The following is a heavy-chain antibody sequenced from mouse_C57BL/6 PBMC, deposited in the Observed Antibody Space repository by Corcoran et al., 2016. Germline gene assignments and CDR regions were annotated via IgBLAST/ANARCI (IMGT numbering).Heavy chain of an antibody. CDR2: IYPRDGST. D-gene: IGHD1-1*01. CDR3: ASGITTVVERYWYFDV. CDR1: GYTFTSYD. V-gene: IGHV1-85*01. J-gene: IGHJ1*03. Sequence: QVQLQQSGPELVKPGASVKLSCKASGYTFTSYDIDWVKQRAGQGLEWIGWIYPRDGSTKYNEKFKGKATLTVDTSSSTAYMELHSLTSEDSAVYFCASGITTVVERYWYFDVWGTGTTVTVSS.